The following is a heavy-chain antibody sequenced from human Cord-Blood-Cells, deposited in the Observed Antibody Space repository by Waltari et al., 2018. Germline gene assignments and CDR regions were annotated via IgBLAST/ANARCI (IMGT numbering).Heavy chain of an antibody. J-gene: IGHJ3*02. D-gene: IGHD7-27*01. CDR1: GYTFTGYY. Sequence: QVQLVQSGAEVKKPGASVKVSCKASGYTFTGYYLHWVRQAPGQGLEWMGWINPNSGGTNYAQKFQGRVTMTRYTSISTAYMELSRLRSDDTAVYYCASRELTGDIGDAFDIWGQGTMVTVSS. CDR2: INPNSGGT. V-gene: IGHV1-2*02. CDR3: ASRELTGDIGDAFDI.